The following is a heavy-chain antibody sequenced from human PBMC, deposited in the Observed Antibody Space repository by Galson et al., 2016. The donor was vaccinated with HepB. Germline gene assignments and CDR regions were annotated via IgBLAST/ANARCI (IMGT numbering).Heavy chain of an antibody. CDR2: ISFDGTNK. D-gene: IGHD1-1*01. CDR3: ASGASGTTHGPNWFDP. CDR1: GFAFSTYA. Sequence: SLRLSCATSGFAFSTYAMHWVRQAPGKGLEWVAVISFDGTNKSYAESVKGRFTISRDTSKNTVSLQMTSLRGEDTAVYYCASGASGTTHGPNWFDPWGQGTRVTVAS. J-gene: IGHJ5*02. V-gene: IGHV3-30-3*02.